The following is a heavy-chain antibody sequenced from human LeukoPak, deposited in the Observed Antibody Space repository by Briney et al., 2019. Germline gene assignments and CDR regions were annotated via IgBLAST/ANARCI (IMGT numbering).Heavy chain of an antibody. Sequence: PGGSLRLSCAASGFTFSDYYMSWIRQAPGKGLEWVSYISSSSSHTNYADSVKGRFTISRDNAKNSLYLQMNSLRAEDTAVYYCTTILFDYGDYFDYWGQGTLVTVSS. CDR1: GFTFSDYY. CDR2: ISSSSSHT. V-gene: IGHV3-11*03. D-gene: IGHD4-17*01. J-gene: IGHJ4*02. CDR3: TTILFDYGDYFDY.